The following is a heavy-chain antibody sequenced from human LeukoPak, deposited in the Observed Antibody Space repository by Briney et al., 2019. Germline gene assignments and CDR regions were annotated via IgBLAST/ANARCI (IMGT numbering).Heavy chain of an antibody. J-gene: IGHJ4*02. CDR2: IIPIFGTA. Sequence: SVKVSCKASGGTFSSYAISWVRQAPGQGLEWMGGIIPIFGTANYAQKFQGRVTITADESTSAAYMELSSLRSEDTAVYYCAGDSSSSLDYFDYWGQGTLVTVSS. CDR3: AGDSSSSLDYFDY. V-gene: IGHV1-69*13. CDR1: GGTFSSYA. D-gene: IGHD6-13*01.